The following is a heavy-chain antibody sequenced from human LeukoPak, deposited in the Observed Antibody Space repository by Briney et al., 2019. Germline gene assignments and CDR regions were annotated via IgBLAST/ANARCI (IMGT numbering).Heavy chain of an antibody. J-gene: IGHJ6*03. CDR2: IWYDGSNK. CDR1: GFTFSNYG. Sequence: PGGSLRLSCAASGFTFSNYGIHWVRQAPGKGLEWVAFIWYDGSNKYYADSVKGRFTISRDNSKNTLYPQMNSLRAEDTAVYYCAKDSGGNQFSYYMDVWSKGTTVTVSS. D-gene: IGHD4-23*01. V-gene: IGHV3-30*02. CDR3: AKDSGGNQFSYYMDV.